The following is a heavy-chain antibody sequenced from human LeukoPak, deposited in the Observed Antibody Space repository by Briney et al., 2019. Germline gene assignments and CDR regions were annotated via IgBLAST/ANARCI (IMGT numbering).Heavy chain of an antibody. CDR2: INHSGST. D-gene: IGHD6-13*01. Sequence: SETLSLTCAVYGGSFSGYYWSWIRQSPGKGLEWIGEINHSGSTNYNPSLKSRVTISVDTSKNQFSLKLSSVTAADTAVYYCARVFVQQLVLFSGGFDPWGQGTLVTVSS. CDR3: ARVFVQQLVLFSGGFDP. V-gene: IGHV4-34*01. J-gene: IGHJ5*02. CDR1: GGSFSGYY.